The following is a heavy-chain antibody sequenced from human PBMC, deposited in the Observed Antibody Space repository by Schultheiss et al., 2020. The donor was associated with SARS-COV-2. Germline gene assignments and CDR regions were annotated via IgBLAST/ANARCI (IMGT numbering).Heavy chain of an antibody. Sequence: GGSLRLSCAASGFTFSSYGMHWVRQAPGKGLEWVAVIWYDGSNKYYADSVKGRFTISRDNAKNSLYLQMNSLRVEDTALYYCAKVAGYSSGWSDYWGQGTLVTVSS. CDR3: AKVAGYSSGWSDY. CDR2: IWYDGSNK. J-gene: IGHJ4*02. D-gene: IGHD6-19*01. CDR1: GFTFSSYG. V-gene: IGHV3-33*03.